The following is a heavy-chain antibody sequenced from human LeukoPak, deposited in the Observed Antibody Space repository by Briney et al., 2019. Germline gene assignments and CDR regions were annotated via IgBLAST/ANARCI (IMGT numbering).Heavy chain of an antibody. CDR3: ARVTTSTYYYYYGMDV. J-gene: IGHJ6*02. V-gene: IGHV1-2*02. CDR1: GYTFTSYD. Sequence: ASVKVSCKASGYTFTSYDINWVRQAPGQGLEWMGWINPNSGGTNYAQKFQGRVTMTRDTSISTAYMELSRLRSDDTAVYYCARVTTSTYYYYYGMDVWGQGTTVTVSS. CDR2: INPNSGGT. D-gene: IGHD4-11*01.